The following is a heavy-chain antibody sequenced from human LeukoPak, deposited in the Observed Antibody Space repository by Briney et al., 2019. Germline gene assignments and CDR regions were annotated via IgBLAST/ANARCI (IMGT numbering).Heavy chain of an antibody. J-gene: IGHJ4*02. V-gene: IGHV3-23*01. CDR1: GFTFSSYA. CDR3: AKDALYSGSYSCFDY. Sequence: GALRLSCAASGFTFSSYAMSWVRQAPGKGLEWVSAISGSGGNTYYADSVKGRFTISRDNSKNTLYLQMNSLRAEDTAVYYCAKDALYSGSYSCFDYWGQGTLVTVSS. D-gene: IGHD1-26*01. CDR2: ISGSGGNT.